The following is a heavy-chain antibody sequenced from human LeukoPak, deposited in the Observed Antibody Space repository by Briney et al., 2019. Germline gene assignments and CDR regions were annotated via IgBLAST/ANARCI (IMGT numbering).Heavy chain of an antibody. CDR1: GFTFSSYA. CDR3: ATLPEPYCSSTSCYTTYYMDV. CDR2: ISGSGGST. J-gene: IGHJ6*03. D-gene: IGHD2-2*02. Sequence: PGGSLRLSCAASGFTFSSYAMSWVRQAPGKGLEWVSAISGSGGSTYYADSVKGRFTISRDNSKNTLYLQMNSLRAEDTAVYYCATLPEPYCSSTSCYTTYYMDVWGKGTTVTVSS. V-gene: IGHV3-23*01.